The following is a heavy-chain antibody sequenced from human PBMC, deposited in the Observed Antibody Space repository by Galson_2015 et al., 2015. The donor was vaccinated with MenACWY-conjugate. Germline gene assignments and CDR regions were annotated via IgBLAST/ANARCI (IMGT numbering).Heavy chain of an antibody. J-gene: IGHJ4*02. V-gene: IGHV5-51*01. CDR1: GYSFTSYW. D-gene: IGHD3-16*01. CDR2: IYPGDSDT. Sequence: QSGAEVKKPGESLKISCKGSGYSFTSYWIGWVRQMPGKGLEWMGIIYPGDSDTRYSPSFQGQVTISADKSISTAYLQWSSLKASDTAMHYCARPSTPYVGGTYFDYWGQGTLVTVSS. CDR3: ARPSTPYVGGTYFDY.